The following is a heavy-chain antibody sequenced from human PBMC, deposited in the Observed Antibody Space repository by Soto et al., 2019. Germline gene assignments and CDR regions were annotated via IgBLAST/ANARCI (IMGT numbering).Heavy chain of an antibody. V-gene: IGHV4-34*01. J-gene: IGHJ4*02. CDR2: INHSGST. CDR1: GGSFSGYY. D-gene: IGHD6-13*01. Sequence: SETLSLTCAVYGGSFSGYYWSWIRQPPGKGLEWIGEINHSGSTNYNPSLKSRVTISVDTSKNQFSLKLSSVTAADTAVYYCALSRGLKYSSSWYILFDYWGQGTLVTVSS. CDR3: ALSRGLKYSSSWYILFDY.